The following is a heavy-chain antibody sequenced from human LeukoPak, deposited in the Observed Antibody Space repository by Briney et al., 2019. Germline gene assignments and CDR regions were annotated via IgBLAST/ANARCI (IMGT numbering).Heavy chain of an antibody. Sequence: SVTVSFKASGGTFTSYAISWVRQAPGQGLEWMGGIIPIFGTANYAQKFQGRVTITADESTSTAYMELSSLRSEDTAVYYCAGIAVAAFDYWGQGALVTVSS. CDR1: GGTFTSYA. J-gene: IGHJ4*02. D-gene: IGHD6-19*01. CDR2: IIPIFGTA. V-gene: IGHV1-69*13. CDR3: AGIAVAAFDY.